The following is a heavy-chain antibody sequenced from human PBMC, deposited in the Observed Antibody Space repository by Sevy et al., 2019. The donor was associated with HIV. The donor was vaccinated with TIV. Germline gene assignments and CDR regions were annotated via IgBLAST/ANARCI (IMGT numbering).Heavy chain of an antibody. CDR1: GFPFSPHK. CDR2: LRKSGSTT. CDR3: AREENRELGTIPLDS. Sequence: GSLRLSRAASGFPFSPHKLNWVRQAPGKGLEWIPYLRKSGSTTYFADSVRGRFTISRDNAKNSLFLEMHSLTDEDTAVYYCAREENRELGTIPLDSWGRGIQVTVSS. V-gene: IGHV3-48*02. D-gene: IGHD7-27*01. J-gene: IGHJ4*02.